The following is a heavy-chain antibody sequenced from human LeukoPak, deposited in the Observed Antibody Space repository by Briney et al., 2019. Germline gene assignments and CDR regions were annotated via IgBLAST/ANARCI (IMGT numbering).Heavy chain of an antibody. J-gene: IGHJ4*02. CDR1: GGSISSYY. CDR3: ARDLYDSSGYYLLFDY. V-gene: IGHV4-4*07. D-gene: IGHD3-22*01. CDR2: IYTSGST. Sequence: KPSETLPLTCTVSGGSISSYYWSWIRQPAGKGLEWIGRIYTSGSTNYNPSLKSRVTMSVDTSKNQFSLKLSSVTAADTAVYYCARDLYDSSGYYLLFDYWGQGTLVTVS.